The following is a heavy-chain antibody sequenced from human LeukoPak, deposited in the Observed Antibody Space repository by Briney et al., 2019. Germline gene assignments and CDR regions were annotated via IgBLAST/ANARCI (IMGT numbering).Heavy chain of an antibody. CDR1: GFTFSSYE. J-gene: IGHJ4*02. CDR3: ATLRPRQQLVVDH. V-gene: IGHV3-48*03. CDR2: ISSSGSTK. D-gene: IGHD6-13*01. Sequence: GGSLRLSCAASGFTFSSYEMNWVRQAPGKGPEWVSYISSSGSTKYYADSVKGRLTISRDSALNSLYLQMSSLRAEDTAVYYCATLRPRQQLVVDHWGQGTLVTVSS.